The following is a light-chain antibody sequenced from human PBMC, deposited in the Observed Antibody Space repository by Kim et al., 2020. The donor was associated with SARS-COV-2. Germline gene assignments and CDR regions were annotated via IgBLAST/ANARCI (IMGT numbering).Light chain of an antibody. J-gene: IGLJ1*01. Sequence: QSALTQPASVSGSPGQSITISCTGTSSDVGDYDYVSWYRQYPGKAPTLIIYDVINRPSGVSTRFSGSKSGNTASLTISGLRAEDEADYYCISYVSRNNRVFGTGTTVTVL. CDR2: DVI. CDR3: ISYVSRNNRV. CDR1: SSDVGDYDY. V-gene: IGLV2-14*03.